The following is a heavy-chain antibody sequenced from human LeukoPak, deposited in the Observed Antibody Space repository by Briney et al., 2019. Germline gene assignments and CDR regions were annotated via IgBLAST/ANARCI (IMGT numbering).Heavy chain of an antibody. V-gene: IGHV5-51*01. J-gene: IGHJ3*02. CDR2: IYPGDSDT. D-gene: IGHD3-22*01. Sequence: GESLKISCKGSGYSFTSYWIGWVRQMPGKGLEGMGIIYPGDSDTRYSPSFQGQVTISADKSSSTAYLQWSSLQASDTAMYYCARAYTTYYYDSSGYNHDAFDIWGQGTMVTVSS. CDR1: GYSFTSYW. CDR3: ARAYTTYYYDSSGYNHDAFDI.